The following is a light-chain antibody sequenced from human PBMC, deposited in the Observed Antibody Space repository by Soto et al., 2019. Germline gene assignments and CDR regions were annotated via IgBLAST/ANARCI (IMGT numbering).Light chain of an antibody. Sequence: QSDLTQPASVSGSPGQSITISCTGTSSDIGGYNYVSWYQQHPGKVPKLMIYDVSNRPSGVSDRFSGSKSGNTASLTISGLQAEDVADYYCSSYKTRSTHDFGTGTKV. CDR1: SSDIGGYNY. CDR3: SSYKTRSTHD. J-gene: IGLJ1*01. CDR2: DVS. V-gene: IGLV2-14*01.